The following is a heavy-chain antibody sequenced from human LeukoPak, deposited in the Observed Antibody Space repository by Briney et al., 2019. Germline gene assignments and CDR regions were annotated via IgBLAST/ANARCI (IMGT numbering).Heavy chain of an antibody. CDR2: TCTGGNS. CDR1: GFTVSSIH. CDR3: VSGSGWYMDY. D-gene: IGHD6-19*01. Sequence: GGSLRLSCAASGFTVSSIHMVWVRQAPGKGLEWVSVTCTGGNSYYADSVKGRFIISRDISKNTLYLQMNSLRAEDSALYYCVSGSGWYMDYWGQGTLVTVSS. V-gene: IGHV3-53*01. J-gene: IGHJ4*02.